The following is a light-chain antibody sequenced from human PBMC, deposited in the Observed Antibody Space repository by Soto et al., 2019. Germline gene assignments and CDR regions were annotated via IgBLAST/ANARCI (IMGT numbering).Light chain of an antibody. CDR2: TTS. CDR3: QQSFTAPWT. CDR1: QSISTF. J-gene: IGKJ1*01. Sequence: DIQMTQSPSSLSASVGERVTVTCRASQSISTFLNWYQQKPGKAPNLLIYTTSTLHGGVPSRFSGSGSGTDFTLTISSLQPEDFATYYCQQSFTAPWTFGQGTRVEIK. V-gene: IGKV1-39*01.